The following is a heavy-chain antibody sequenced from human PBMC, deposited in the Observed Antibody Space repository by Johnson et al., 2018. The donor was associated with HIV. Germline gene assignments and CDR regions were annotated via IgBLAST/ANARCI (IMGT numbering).Heavy chain of an antibody. Sequence: EQLVVSGGGLVQPGGSLRLSCAASGFTFSSYDMHWVRQATGKGLEWVSAIGTAGDTYYPGSVKGRFTISRENAKNSLYLQMNSLRAGDTAVYYCARAPSPQTMAGTTDAFDIWGQGTMVTVSS. CDR1: GFTFSSYD. V-gene: IGHV3-13*01. J-gene: IGHJ3*02. D-gene: IGHD6-19*01. CDR3: ARAPSPQTMAGTTDAFDI. CDR2: IGTAGDT.